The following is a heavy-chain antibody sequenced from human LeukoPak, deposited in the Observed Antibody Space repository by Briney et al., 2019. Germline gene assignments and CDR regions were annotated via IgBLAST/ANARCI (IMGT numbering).Heavy chain of an antibody. CDR3: AYSGGVAAAGHFDY. Sequence: GASVKVSCKASGYTFTDYYVHWVRQAPGQGLEWMGWISPSSGGTNYAQKFQGRVTMTRDTSISTAYMELSSLRSDDTAVYYCAYSGGVAAAGHFDYWGQGTLVTVSS. V-gene: IGHV1-2*02. CDR1: GYTFTDYY. J-gene: IGHJ4*02. CDR2: ISPSSGGT. D-gene: IGHD6-13*01.